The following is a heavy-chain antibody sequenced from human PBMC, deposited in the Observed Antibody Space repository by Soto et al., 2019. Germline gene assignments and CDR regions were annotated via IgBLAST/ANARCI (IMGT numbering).Heavy chain of an antibody. Sequence: SETLSLTCAVSGGSISSSNWWSWVRQPPGKGLEWIGEIYHSGSTNYNPSLKSRVTISVDKSKNQFSLKLSSVTAADTAVYYCAGVYDILTGYYRAFLYWGQGTLVTVPS. D-gene: IGHD3-9*01. CDR2: IYHSGST. J-gene: IGHJ4*02. V-gene: IGHV4-4*02. CDR1: GGSISSSNW. CDR3: AGVYDILTGYYRAFLY.